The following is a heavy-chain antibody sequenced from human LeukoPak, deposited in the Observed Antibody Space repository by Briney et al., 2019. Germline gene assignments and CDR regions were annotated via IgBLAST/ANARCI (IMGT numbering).Heavy chain of an antibody. CDR1: GCTFSSYA. J-gene: IGHJ4*02. V-gene: IGHV3-23*01. CDR2: ISGSGGST. Sequence: GGSLRLSCAASGCTFSSYAMSWVRQAPGKGLEWVSAISGSGGSTYYADSVKGRFTSSRDNSKNTLYLQMNSLRAEDTAVYYCAKIYGGYGGDYFDYWGQGTLVTVSS. CDR3: AKIYGGYGGDYFDY. D-gene: IGHD5-18*01.